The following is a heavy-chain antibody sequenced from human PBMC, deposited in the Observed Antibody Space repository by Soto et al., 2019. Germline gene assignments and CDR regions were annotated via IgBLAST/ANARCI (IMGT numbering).Heavy chain of an antibody. CDR2: IKSKTDDGTT. D-gene: IGHD2-2*01. Sequence: EVQLVESGGGLVKPGGSLRLSCTVSGFTFSNAWMTWVRQAPGKGLEWVGRIKSKTDDGTTDYAAPVKGRFTISRDDSRNTLYLQMNSLKTEDTAVYYCTTDSSSWAYYYYYGMGVWGQGTTVTVSS. J-gene: IGHJ6*02. CDR1: GFTFSNAW. V-gene: IGHV3-15*01. CDR3: TTDSSSWAYYYYYGMGV.